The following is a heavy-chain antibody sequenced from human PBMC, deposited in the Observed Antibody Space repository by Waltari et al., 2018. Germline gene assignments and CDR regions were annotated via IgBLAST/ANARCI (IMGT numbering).Heavy chain of an antibody. Sequence: QLQLQESGPGLVKPSETLSLTCIVSGDSISSSNYYWGWIRQPPGKGLEWIGRIYTSGSTNYNPSLKSRVTMSVDTSKNQFSLKLSSVTAADTAVYYCAREGGSSSWYDWFDPWGQGTLVTVSS. CDR1: GDSISSSNYY. CDR3: AREGGSSSWYDWFDP. V-gene: IGHV4-39*07. J-gene: IGHJ5*02. D-gene: IGHD6-13*01. CDR2: IYTSGST.